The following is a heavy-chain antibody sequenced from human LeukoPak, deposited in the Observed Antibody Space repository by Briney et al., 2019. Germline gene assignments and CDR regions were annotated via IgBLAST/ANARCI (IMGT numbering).Heavy chain of an antibody. J-gene: IGHJ4*02. CDR1: GGSFSGYY. Sequence: SETLSLTCAVYGGSFSGYYWSWIRQPPGKGLEWIGEINHSGRTDYNPSLKSRVTISVDTSKNQFSLKLSSVTAADTAVYYCASGRWLQITTPGYFDYWGQGTLVTVSS. CDR3: ASGRWLQITTPGYFDY. V-gene: IGHV4-34*01. CDR2: INHSGRT. D-gene: IGHD5-24*01.